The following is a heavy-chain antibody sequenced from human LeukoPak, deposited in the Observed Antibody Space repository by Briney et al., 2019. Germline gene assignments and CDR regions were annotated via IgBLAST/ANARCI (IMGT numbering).Heavy chain of an antibody. CDR2: ISGSGGST. D-gene: IGHD3-10*01. V-gene: IGHV3-23*01. J-gene: IGHJ4*02. Sequence: GSLRLSCAASGFTFSNYAMSWVHQAPGKGLEWVSAISGSGGSTYYADSMKGRFTISRDNSKNTLYLQMNSLRAEDTAVYYCAKDILFFDYWGQGTLVTVSS. CDR3: AKDILFFDY. CDR1: GFTFSNYA.